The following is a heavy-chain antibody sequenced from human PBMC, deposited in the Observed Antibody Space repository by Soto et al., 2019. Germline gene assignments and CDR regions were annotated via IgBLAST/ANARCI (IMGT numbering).Heavy chain of an antibody. Sequence: QVQLVQSGAEVKKPGSSVKVSCKASGGTFSSYAISWVRQAPGQGLEWMGGIIPIFGTANYAQKFPGRVMLAADESTSTAYMVLSSLRSEGTVVYYCARDHKRDYVWGCYRYKGGFRYWGQGTLVTVSS. CDR2: IIPIFGTA. V-gene: IGHV1-69*01. J-gene: IGHJ4*02. D-gene: IGHD3-16*02. CDR3: ARDHKRDYVWGCYRYKGGFRY. CDR1: GGTFSSYA.